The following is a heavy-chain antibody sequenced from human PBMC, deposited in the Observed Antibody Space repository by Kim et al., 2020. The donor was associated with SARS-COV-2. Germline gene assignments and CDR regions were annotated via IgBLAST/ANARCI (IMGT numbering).Heavy chain of an antibody. Sequence: GGSLRLSCAASGFTFSSYAMSWVRQAPGKGLEWVSAISGSGGSTYYADSVKGRFTISRDNSKNTLYLQMNSLRAEDTAVYYCAKIGGGGIYCSGGSCTNWFDPWGQGTLVTVSS. V-gene: IGHV3-23*01. CDR2: ISGSGGST. J-gene: IGHJ5*02. D-gene: IGHD2-15*01. CDR1: GFTFSSYA. CDR3: AKIGGGGIYCSGGSCTNWFDP.